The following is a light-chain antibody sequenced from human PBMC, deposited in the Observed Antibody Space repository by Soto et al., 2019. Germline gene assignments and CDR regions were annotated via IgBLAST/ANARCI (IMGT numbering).Light chain of an antibody. V-gene: IGKV3-15*01. CDR2: GAS. CDR3: QQYNNWPPLT. Sequence: EVVMTQSPATLSVSPGERATLSCRASQSVSRNLAWYQQKPGQAPRLLIYGASTRATGIPARFSGSGSGTEFTPTISSLQSEDFAVYYCQQYNNWPPLTFGGGTKVEIK. J-gene: IGKJ4*01. CDR1: QSVSRN.